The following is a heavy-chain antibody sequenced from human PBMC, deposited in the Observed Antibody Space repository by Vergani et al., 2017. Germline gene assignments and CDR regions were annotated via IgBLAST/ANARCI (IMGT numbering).Heavy chain of an antibody. D-gene: IGHD2-8*01. CDR3: ARESERIVLMVYAGAFDI. V-gene: IGHV3-66*01. CDR2: IYSGGST. CDR1: GFTVSSNY. Sequence: EVQLVESGGGLVQPGGSLRLSCAASGFTVSSNYMSWVRQAPGKGLEWVSVIYSGGSTYYADSVKGRFTISRDNSKNTLYLQMNSLRAEDTAVYYCARESERIVLMVYAGAFDIWGQGTMVTVSS. J-gene: IGHJ3*02.